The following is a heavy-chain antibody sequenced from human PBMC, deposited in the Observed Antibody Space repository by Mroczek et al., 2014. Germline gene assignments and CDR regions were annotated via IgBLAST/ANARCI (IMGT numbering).Heavy chain of an antibody. J-gene: IGHJ3*02. Sequence: QVQLVQSGAEVKKPGASVKVSCKASGYTFTGYYMHWVRQAPGQGLEWMGWINPNSGGTNYAQKFQGRVTMTRDTSISTAYMELSRLRSDDTAVYYCARDYYDSSGQGAFDIWGQGTSGHRLF. CDR3: ARDYYDSSGQGAFDI. D-gene: IGHD3-22*01. V-gene: IGHV1-2*02. CDR1: GYTFTGYY. CDR2: INPNSGGT.